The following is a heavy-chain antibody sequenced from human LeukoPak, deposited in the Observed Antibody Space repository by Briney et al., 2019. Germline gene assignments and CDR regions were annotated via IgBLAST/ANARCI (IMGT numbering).Heavy chain of an antibody. J-gene: IGHJ4*02. CDR2: ISGSGGST. CDR3: AKVGGCELPFFDY. CDR1: AFTFSSYA. D-gene: IGHD1-26*01. Sequence: GGSLRLSCAASAFTFSSYAMSWVRQAPGKGLEWVSAISGSGGSTYYADSVKGRFTISRDNSKNTLYLQMNSLRAEDTAAYYYAKVGGCELPFFDYWGQGTLVTVSS. V-gene: IGHV3-23*01.